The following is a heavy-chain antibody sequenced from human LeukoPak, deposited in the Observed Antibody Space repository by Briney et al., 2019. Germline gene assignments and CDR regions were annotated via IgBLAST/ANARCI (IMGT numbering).Heavy chain of an antibody. V-gene: IGHV3-23*01. D-gene: IGHD6-13*01. CDR2: INGGGDTT. CDR3: AASSSWYDAFEL. J-gene: IGHJ3*01. CDR1: GFTFVSYA. Sequence: LGGSLRLSCAASGFTFVSYAMTWVRQAPGKGLEWVSAINGGGDTTYYADSVKGRFTISRDKSKNTMYLQLNSLRVEDTAVDYCAASSSWYDAFELWGQGTMVTVSS.